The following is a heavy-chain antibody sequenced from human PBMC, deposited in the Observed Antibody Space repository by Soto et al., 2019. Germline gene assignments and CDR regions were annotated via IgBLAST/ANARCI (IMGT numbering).Heavy chain of an antibody. CDR3: ARDLGSSSWYDYYYGMDV. Sequence: ASVKVSCKASGGTFSSYTISWVRQAPGQGLEWMGRIIPILGIANYAQKFQGRVTITADKSTSTAYMELSSLRSEDTAVYYFARDLGSSSWYDYYYGMDVWGQGTTVTVSS. D-gene: IGHD6-13*01. V-gene: IGHV1-69*04. CDR1: GGTFSSYT. J-gene: IGHJ6*02. CDR2: IIPILGIA.